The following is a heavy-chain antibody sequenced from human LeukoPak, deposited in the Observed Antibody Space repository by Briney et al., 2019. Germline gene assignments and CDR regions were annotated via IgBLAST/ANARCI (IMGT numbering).Heavy chain of an antibody. CDR3: ARHVQDLGIKV. CDR2: IYRRGST. V-gene: IGHV4-39*01. J-gene: IGHJ6*02. Sequence: SETLSLTCTVSGASISSSDSYWSWIRQPPGEGLEWIGSIYRRGSTSYNPSLKSRVTVSEDMSKNHFSLRLSSVTAADTAVYYCARHVQDLGIKVWGQGTTVTVSS. CDR1: GASISSSDSY.